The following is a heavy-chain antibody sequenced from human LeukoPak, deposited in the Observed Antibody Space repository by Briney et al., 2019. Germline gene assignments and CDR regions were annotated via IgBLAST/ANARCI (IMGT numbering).Heavy chain of an antibody. J-gene: IGHJ4*02. CDR1: GYTFTGYY. CDR2: INPNSGGT. D-gene: IGHD2-2*01. Sequence: GASVKVSCKASGYTFTGYYMHWVRQAPGQGLEWMGWINPNSGGTNYAQKFQGRVTMTRDTSISTAYMELSRLRSDDTAVYYCARDLGVYCSSTSCSSAYWGQGTLVTVSS. CDR3: ARDLGVYCSSTSCSSAY. V-gene: IGHV1-2*02.